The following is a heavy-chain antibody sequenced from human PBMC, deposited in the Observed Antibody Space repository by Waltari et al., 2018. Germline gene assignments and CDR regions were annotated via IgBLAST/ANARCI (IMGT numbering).Heavy chain of an antibody. D-gene: IGHD6-19*01. V-gene: IGHV3-21*02. Sequence: DVELVESGGGLVKSGVSLTLSCVGSGFTFSNYIINWVRQAPGKGLEWVSAISGSSNHIFYADSLKGRFTISRDNSKNTLYLQMNSLRAEDTAVYYCARDHSSGWTFDYWGQGTLVTVSS. CDR2: ISGSSNHI. CDR3: ARDHSSGWTFDY. CDR1: GFTFSNYI. J-gene: IGHJ4*02.